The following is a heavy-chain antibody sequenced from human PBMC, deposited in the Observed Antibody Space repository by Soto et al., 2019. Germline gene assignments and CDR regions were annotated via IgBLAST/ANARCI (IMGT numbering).Heavy chain of an antibody. Sequence: QVQLQQWGAGLLKHSETLSLTCAVYGGSFSGYYWSWIRQPPGKGLEWIGEINHSGSTNYNPSLKSRVTISVDTSKNQFSLKLSSVTAADTAVYYCARAVAGTGGYYYYYDMDVWGQGTTVTVSS. J-gene: IGHJ6*02. CDR1: GGSFSGYY. CDR2: INHSGST. CDR3: ARAVAGTGGYYYYYDMDV. D-gene: IGHD6-19*01. V-gene: IGHV4-34*01.